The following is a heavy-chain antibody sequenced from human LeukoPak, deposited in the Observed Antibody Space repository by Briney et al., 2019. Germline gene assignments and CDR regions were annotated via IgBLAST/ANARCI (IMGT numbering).Heavy chain of an antibody. CDR2: ISWNSGHI. Sequence: PGGSLRLSCAASRFTFEEYAMHWVRQAPGMGLEWVSGISWNSGHIGYADSVKGRFTISRDNAKNTLYLEMNSLRAEDTAVYYCARDRYCTTTRCSDYWGQGTLVTVSS. J-gene: IGHJ4*02. CDR1: RFTFEEYA. CDR3: ARDRYCTTTRCSDY. V-gene: IGHV3-9*01. D-gene: IGHD2-2*01.